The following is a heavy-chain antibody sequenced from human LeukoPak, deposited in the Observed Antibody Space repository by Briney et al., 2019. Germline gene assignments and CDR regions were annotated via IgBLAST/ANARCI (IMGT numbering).Heavy chain of an antibody. CDR3: AKSSYYDSSGYYREYYFDY. J-gene: IGHJ4*02. D-gene: IGHD3-22*01. CDR1: RFTFSNFG. Sequence: GGSLRLSCAASRFTFSNFGMSWVRQAPGKGLEWVSAISGSGGSTYYADSVKGRFTISRDNSKNTLYLQMNSLRAEDTAVYYCAKSSYYDSSGYYREYYFDYWGQGTLVTVSS. V-gene: IGHV3-23*01. CDR2: ISGSGGST.